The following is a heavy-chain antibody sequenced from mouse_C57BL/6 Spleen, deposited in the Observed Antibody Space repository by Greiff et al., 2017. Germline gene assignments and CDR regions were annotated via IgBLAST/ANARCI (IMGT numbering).Heavy chain of an antibody. J-gene: IGHJ4*01. CDR2: IYPGDGDT. CDR3: AREGTEGPYAMDY. V-gene: IGHV1-82*01. CDR1: GYAFSSSW. Sequence: QVQLQQSGPELVKPGASVKISCKASGYAFSSSWMNWVKQRPGKGLEWIGRIYPGDGDTNYNGKFKGKATLTADKSSSTAYMQLSSLTSEDSAVYFCAREGTEGPYAMDYWGQGTSVTVSS. D-gene: IGHD3-3*01.